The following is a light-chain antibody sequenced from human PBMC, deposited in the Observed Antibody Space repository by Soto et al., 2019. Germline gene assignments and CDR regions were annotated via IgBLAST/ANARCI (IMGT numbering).Light chain of an antibody. Sequence: EIVMTQSPGTLSVSPGERATLSCRASQSVSSNLAWYQQKPGQAPRLLIYGASTRATGTPARFSGSGSETEFTLTISSLQSEDFAVYYCQQFYNWPRTFGQGTKV. CDR1: QSVSSN. V-gene: IGKV3-15*01. CDR3: QQFYNWPRT. CDR2: GAS. J-gene: IGKJ1*01.